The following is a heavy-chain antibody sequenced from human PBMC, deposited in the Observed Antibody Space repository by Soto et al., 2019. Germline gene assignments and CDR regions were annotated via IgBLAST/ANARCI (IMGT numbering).Heavy chain of an antibody. V-gene: IGHV3-30-3*01. J-gene: IGHJ4*02. CDR2: ISYDGSNK. Sequence: GGSLRLSCAASGFTFSSYAMHWVRQAPGKGLEWVAVISYDGSNKYYADSVKGRFTISRDNSKNTLYLQMNSLRAEDTAVYYCARGVFLTGPMDYWGQGTLVTVSS. CDR1: GFTFSSYA. D-gene: IGHD3-9*01. CDR3: ARGVFLTGPMDY.